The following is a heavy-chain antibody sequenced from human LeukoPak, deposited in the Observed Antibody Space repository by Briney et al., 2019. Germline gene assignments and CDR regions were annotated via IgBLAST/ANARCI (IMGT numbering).Heavy chain of an antibody. D-gene: IGHD3-10*01. CDR2: IHYSGSI. CDR3: ARSGGVRGHYFDY. V-gene: IGHV4-30-4*08. CDR1: GGSISSGDYY. J-gene: IGHJ4*02. Sequence: PSETLSLTCTVSGGSISSGDYYWSWIRQPPGQGLEWIGYIHYSGSIYYNPSLNSRLTISVDMSKSQFSLKLSSVTAADTAVYYCARSGGVRGHYFDYWGQGTLVTVSS.